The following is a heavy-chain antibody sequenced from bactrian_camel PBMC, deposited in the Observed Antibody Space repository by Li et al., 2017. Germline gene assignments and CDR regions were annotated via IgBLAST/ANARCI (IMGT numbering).Heavy chain of an antibody. CDR3: AEGRGSRGEHCYSLNY. V-gene: IGHV3S40*01. J-gene: IGHJ4*01. CDR2: IYTADGTT. Sequence: VQLVESGGGLVQPRGSLRLSCVVSGFTSSFYYMSWVRQAPGEDREGVAAIYTADGTTYYADSVKGRFTISQDNAKNTVYLQMNNLQPEDTATYYCAEGRGSRGEHCYSLNYWGQGTQVTVS. D-gene: IGHD6*01. CDR1: GFTSSFYY.